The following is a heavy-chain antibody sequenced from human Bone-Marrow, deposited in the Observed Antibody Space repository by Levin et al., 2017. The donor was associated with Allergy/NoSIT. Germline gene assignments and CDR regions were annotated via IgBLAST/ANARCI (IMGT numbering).Heavy chain of an antibody. J-gene: IGHJ4*02. CDR2: IYQTGTT. Sequence: SQTLSLTCTVSGDSISSSPHYWGWIRQPPGKGLEWIGSIYQTGTTSYNPSLKSRVTISVDTSKNQFSLTLSSVTAADTAMYYCARRTVTHRLDYWGQGTLVSVSS. V-gene: IGHV4-39*01. CDR1: GDSISSSPHY. D-gene: IGHD4-17*01. CDR3: ARRTVTHRLDY.